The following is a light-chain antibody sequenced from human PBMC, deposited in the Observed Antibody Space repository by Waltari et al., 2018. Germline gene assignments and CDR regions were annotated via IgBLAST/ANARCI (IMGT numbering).Light chain of an antibody. CDR3: QQSYRIPLT. Sequence: TCRESQGINRHLNWDQQKPGEAPKLQVYTASSLQGGVPSRFSGSGSGTDFTLTITSLQPEDFATYYCQQSYRIPLTFGGGTRVELK. J-gene: IGKJ4*01. CDR1: QGINRH. V-gene: IGKV1-39*01. CDR2: TAS.